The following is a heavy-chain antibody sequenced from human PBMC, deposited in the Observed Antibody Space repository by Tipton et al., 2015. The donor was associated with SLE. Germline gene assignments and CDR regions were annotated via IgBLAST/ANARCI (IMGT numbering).Heavy chain of an antibody. Sequence: TLSLTCTVSGDSISDVNYYWNWIRQRPGKGLEWIGYIHYSGSTNYNPSLKSRVTISVDTSKNQFSLKLSSVTAADTAVYYCAKVRATMVRGVKFYFYGMDVWGQGTTVTVSS. CDR2: IHYSGST. V-gene: IGHV4-61*01. CDR3: AKVRATMVRGVKFYFYGMDV. J-gene: IGHJ6*02. CDR1: GDSISDVNYY. D-gene: IGHD3-10*01.